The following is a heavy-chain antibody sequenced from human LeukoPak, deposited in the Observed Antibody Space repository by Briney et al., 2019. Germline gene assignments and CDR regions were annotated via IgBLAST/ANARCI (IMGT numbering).Heavy chain of an antibody. J-gene: IGHJ6*03. CDR3: ARGPYSSGSYYYYYYYMDV. D-gene: IGHD6-19*01. CDR1: GYTLTELS. V-gene: IGHV1-8*01. Sequence: ASVKVSCKVSGYTLTELSMHWVRQATGQGLEWMGWMNPNSGNTGYAQKFQGRVTMTRNTSISTAYMELSSLRSEDTAVYYCARGPYSSGSYYYYYYYMDVWGKGTTVTISS. CDR2: MNPNSGNT.